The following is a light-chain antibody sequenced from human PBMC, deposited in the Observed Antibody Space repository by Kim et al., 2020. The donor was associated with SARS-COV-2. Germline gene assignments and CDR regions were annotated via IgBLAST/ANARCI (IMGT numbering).Light chain of an antibody. J-gene: IGKJ2*01. Sequence: SPGDRATLSCRASQSVSSNYLAWYQQKPGQAPRLLIYGASSRATGISDRFSGSGSGTDFTLTISRLEPEDFAVYYCQQHGGSPLFTFGQGTKLEI. CDR1: QSVSSNY. CDR2: GAS. V-gene: IGKV3-20*01. CDR3: QQHGGSPLFT.